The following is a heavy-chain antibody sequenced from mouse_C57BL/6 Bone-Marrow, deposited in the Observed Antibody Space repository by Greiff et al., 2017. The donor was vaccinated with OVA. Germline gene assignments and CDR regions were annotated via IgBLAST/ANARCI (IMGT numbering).Heavy chain of an antibody. V-gene: IGHV5-4*03. CDR1: GFTFSSYA. Sequence: EVMLVESGGGLVKPGGSLKLSCAASGFTFSSYAMSWVRQTPEKRLEWVATISDGGSYTYYPDNVKGRFTISRDNAKNNLYLQMSHLKSEDTAMYYCAIITTVVAPYWGQGTTLTVSS. J-gene: IGHJ2*01. CDR3: AIITTVVAPY. D-gene: IGHD1-1*01. CDR2: ISDGGSYT.